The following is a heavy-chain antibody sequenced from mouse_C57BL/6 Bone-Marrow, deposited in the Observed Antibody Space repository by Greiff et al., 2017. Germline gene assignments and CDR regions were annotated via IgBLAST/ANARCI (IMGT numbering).Heavy chain of an antibody. J-gene: IGHJ2*01. CDR1: GYTFTSYW. CDR2: IDPNSGGT. D-gene: IGHD2-4*01. CDR3: ATVIYYDYDGPFDY. Sequence: QVQLKQPGAELVKPGASVKLSCKASGYTFTSYWMHWVKQRPGRGLEWIGRIDPNSGGTKYNEKFKSKATLTVDKPSSTAYMQLSSLTSEDSAVYYCATVIYYDYDGPFDYWGQGTTLTVSS. V-gene: IGHV1-72*01.